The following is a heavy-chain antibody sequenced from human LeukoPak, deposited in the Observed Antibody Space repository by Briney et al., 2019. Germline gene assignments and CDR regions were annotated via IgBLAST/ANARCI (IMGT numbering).Heavy chain of an antibody. J-gene: IGHJ4*02. D-gene: IGHD3-22*01. V-gene: IGHV4-31*03. CDR2: IYYSGST. CDR1: GGSISSGGYY. Sequence: PSETLSFTCTVSGGSISSGGYYWNWIRQHPGKGLEWIGYIYYSGSTYYNPSLKSRVTISVDTSQNQFSLKLSSVTAADTAVYYCARVYDGSGYYFVYWGQGTLVTVSS. CDR3: ARVYDGSGYYFVY.